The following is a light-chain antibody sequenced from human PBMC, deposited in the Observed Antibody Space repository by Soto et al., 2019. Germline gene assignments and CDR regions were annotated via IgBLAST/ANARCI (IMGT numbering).Light chain of an antibody. Sequence: EIVLTQSPGTLSLSPGERATLSCRASRSVSSTYLAWYQQKPGQAPRLLIYGASSRATGIPDRFSGSGSGTDFTLTISRLEPEDFAVYYCQQYGISPWTFGQGTKVDIK. CDR1: RSVSSTY. CDR3: QQYGISPWT. J-gene: IGKJ1*01. V-gene: IGKV3-20*01. CDR2: GAS.